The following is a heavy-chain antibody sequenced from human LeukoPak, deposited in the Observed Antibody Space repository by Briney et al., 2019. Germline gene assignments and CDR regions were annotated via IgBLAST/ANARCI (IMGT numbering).Heavy chain of an antibody. D-gene: IGHD3-22*01. V-gene: IGHV3-66*01. CDR1: RFTLSTNY. J-gene: IGHJ5*02. CDR2: IDSGGFT. CDR3: ANTYYYDGSGYYYLGWFDP. Sequence: GGSLRLSCAASRFTLSTNYMSWVRQAPGKGLEWDSLIDSGGFTYYADSVKGRFTISRDNSKNTLYLQMNSLRAEDTAVYFCANTYYYDGSGYYYLGWFDPWGQGTLVTVSS.